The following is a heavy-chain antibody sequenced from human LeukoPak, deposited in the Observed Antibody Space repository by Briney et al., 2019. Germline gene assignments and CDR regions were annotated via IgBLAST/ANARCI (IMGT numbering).Heavy chain of an antibody. V-gene: IGHV4-4*02. Sequence: SETLSLTCTVFGGGSISSSNWWTWVRQSPGKGLEWIGEIYNGGSTNYNPSLKSRVTISVDKSKNQFSLNLTSVTAADTAVYYCAREKYCSGGRCYAYYYWGQGTRVTVSS. CDR3: AREKYCSGGRCYAYYY. CDR1: GGGSISSSNW. J-gene: IGHJ4*02. D-gene: IGHD2-15*01. CDR2: IYNGGST.